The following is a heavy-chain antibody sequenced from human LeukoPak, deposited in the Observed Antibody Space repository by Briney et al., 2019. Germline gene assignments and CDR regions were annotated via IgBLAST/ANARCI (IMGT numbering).Heavy chain of an antibody. CDR3: AIDKYSYGTAVAGVDY. CDR2: IRASGGST. D-gene: IGHD6-19*01. Sequence: PGGSLRLSCAASGFTFSSYGMSWASQAPGKGLEWVSAIRASGGSTSDADSVKDRCTISRDNSKNTLYLQMNSRGAEDTAVYYCAIDKYSYGTAVAGVDYWGQGTLVTVSS. V-gene: IGHV3-23*01. CDR1: GFTFSSYG. J-gene: IGHJ4*02.